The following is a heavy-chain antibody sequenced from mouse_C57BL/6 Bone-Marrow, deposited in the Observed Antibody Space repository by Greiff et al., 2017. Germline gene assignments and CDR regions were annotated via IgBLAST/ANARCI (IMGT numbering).Heavy chain of an antibody. V-gene: IGHV1-61*01. Sequence: QVQLKQPGAELVRPGSSVKLSCKASGYTFTSYWMDWVKQRPGQGLEWIGNIYPSDSETHYNQKFKDKATLTVDKSSSTAYMQISSLTSEDSAIYYCARRRGGNCLWDPYAMDYWGQGTSVTVSS. CDR2: IYPSDSET. CDR1: GYTFTSYW. D-gene: IGHD2-1*01. CDR3: ARRRGGNCLWDPYAMDY. J-gene: IGHJ4*01.